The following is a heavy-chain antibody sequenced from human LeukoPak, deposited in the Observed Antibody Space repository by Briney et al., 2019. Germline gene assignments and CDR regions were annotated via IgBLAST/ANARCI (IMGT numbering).Heavy chain of an antibody. J-gene: IGHJ4*02. D-gene: IGHD2-2*01. V-gene: IGHV1-18*01. CDR3: ARSGYCSGASCYAEGIDH. Sequence: ASVKVSCKASGYTFIGNGITWVRQAPGQGLEWMGWISGYNGNTAHAQMLQGRVTMTTDTSTTTAYMELRGLRSDDTAVYYCARSGYCSGASCYAEGIDHWGQGTLVPVSS. CDR2: ISGYNGNT. CDR1: GYTFIGNG.